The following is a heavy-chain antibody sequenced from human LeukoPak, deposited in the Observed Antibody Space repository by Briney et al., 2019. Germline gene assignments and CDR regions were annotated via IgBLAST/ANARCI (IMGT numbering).Heavy chain of an antibody. CDR2: IYPGDSDT. CDR3: ARGSGYDNSYYYYTDV. D-gene: IGHD5-12*01. V-gene: IGHV5-51*01. Sequence: GESLKISCKGSGYSFTSYWIGWVRQMPGKGLEWMGIIYPGDSDTRYSPSFQGQVTISADKSISTAYLQWSSLKASDTAMYYCARGSGYDNSYYYYTDVWGKGTTVTVSS. J-gene: IGHJ6*03. CDR1: GYSFTSYW.